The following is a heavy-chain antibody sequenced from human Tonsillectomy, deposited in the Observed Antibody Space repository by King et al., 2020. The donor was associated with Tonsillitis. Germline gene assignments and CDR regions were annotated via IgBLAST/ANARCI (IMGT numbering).Heavy chain of an antibody. V-gene: IGHV4-31*03. CDR1: GGSISSGGYW. CDR3: AREVGGVLGWFDP. J-gene: IGHJ5*02. CDR2: IYYSGST. Sequence: QLQESGPGLVKPSQTLSLTCTVSGGSISSGGYWWSWIRQHSGKGLEWIGYIYYSGSTYYNPSLKSRVTISVDTSKNQFSLKLSSVAAADTAVYYCAREVGGVLGWFDPWGQGTLVTVSS. D-gene: IGHD1-26*01.